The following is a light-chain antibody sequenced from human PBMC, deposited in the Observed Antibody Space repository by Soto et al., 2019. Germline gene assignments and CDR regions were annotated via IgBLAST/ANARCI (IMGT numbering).Light chain of an antibody. V-gene: IGLV2-14*01. Sequence: QSVLTQPASVSGSPGQSIAISCTGTSSDVVTYKYVSWYQQHPGKAPKLMIYEVSIRPSGVSDRFSGSKSGNTASLTISGLRPEDEAYYYCCSYAGSTTRVFFGGGTKLTVL. J-gene: IGLJ2*01. CDR3: CSYAGSTTRVF. CDR1: SSDVVTYKY. CDR2: EVS.